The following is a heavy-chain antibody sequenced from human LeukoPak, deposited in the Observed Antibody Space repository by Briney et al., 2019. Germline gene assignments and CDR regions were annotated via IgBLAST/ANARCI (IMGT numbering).Heavy chain of an antibody. D-gene: IGHD6-13*01. J-gene: IGHJ6*02. V-gene: IGHV3-53*01. CDR1: GFTVSDHY. CDR2: MYSGGNI. CDR3: ARVARVSRYYYYYYGMDV. Sequence: GGSLRLSCAASGFTVSDHYMNWVRQAPGKGLEWVSVMYSGGNIYYADSVKGRFTISRDNSQNTLYLQMDSLRADDTAVYYCARVARVSRYYYYYYGMDVWGQGTTVTVSS.